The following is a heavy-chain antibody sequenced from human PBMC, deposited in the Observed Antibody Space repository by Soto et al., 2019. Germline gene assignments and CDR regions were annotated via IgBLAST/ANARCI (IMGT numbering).Heavy chain of an antibody. CDR2: INHSGST. J-gene: IGHJ6*02. Sequence: SETLSLTCAVYGGSFSGYYWSWIRQPPGKGLEWIGEINHSGSTNYNPSLKSRVTISVDTSKNQFSLKLSSVTAADTAVYYCARGRGGYSYGYHYYYGMDVWGQGTTVTVSS. V-gene: IGHV4-34*01. D-gene: IGHD5-18*01. CDR3: ARGRGGYSYGYHYYYGMDV. CDR1: GGSFSGYY.